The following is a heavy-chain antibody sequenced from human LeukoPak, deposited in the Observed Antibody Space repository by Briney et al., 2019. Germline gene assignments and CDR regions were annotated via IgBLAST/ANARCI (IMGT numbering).Heavy chain of an antibody. V-gene: IGHV3-15*01. J-gene: IGHJ4*02. CDR1: GFTFSNAW. Sequence: GGSLRLSCAASGFTFSNAWLSWVRQAPGKGLEWVGRIKSQALGGTTDYAAPVKGRFTISRDDSKNMVDLQMTSLKAEDTAMYYCTTTSTLASTRNFGDYWGQGTLVIVSS. D-gene: IGHD5-12*01. CDR3: TTTSTLASTRNFGDY. CDR2: IKSQALGGTT.